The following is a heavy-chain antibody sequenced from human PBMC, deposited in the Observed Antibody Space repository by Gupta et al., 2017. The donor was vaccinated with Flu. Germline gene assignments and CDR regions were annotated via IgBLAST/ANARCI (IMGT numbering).Heavy chain of an antibody. D-gene: IGHD1-14*01. CDR3: ARLPDERY. V-gene: IGHV4-39*01. CDR1: GDSISSSSHY. Sequence: QLQLQESGPGLVKPSETLSLTCTVSGDSISSSSHYWGWIRQPPEKGLESLASIAYSGSTYYNPSLKSRVTISVDTSKNQFSLKLSSGTAADTAVYYCARLPDERYWGQGTLVTVSS. CDR2: IAYSGST. J-gene: IGHJ4*02.